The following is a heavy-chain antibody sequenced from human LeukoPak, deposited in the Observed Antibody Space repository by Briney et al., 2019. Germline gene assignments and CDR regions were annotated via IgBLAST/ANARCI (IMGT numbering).Heavy chain of an antibody. CDR1: GITLSNYG. J-gene: IGHJ4*02. CDR2: ISGSGGST. Sequence: PGGSLRLSCAVSGITLSNYGMSWVRQALGKGLEWVAGISGSGGSTNYADSVKARFTISRDNAKNSLSLQMNSLRAEDTAVYYCVRDGGVSGYDLLDYWGQGTLVTVSS. D-gene: IGHD5-12*01. CDR3: VRDGGVSGYDLLDY. V-gene: IGHV3-23*01.